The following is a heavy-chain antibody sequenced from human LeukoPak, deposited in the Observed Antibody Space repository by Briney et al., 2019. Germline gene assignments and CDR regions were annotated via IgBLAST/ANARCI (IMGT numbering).Heavy chain of an antibody. V-gene: IGHV4-34*01. J-gene: IGHJ4*02. CDR3: ARERYSSGWYIDY. CDR1: GGSFSGYY. D-gene: IGHD6-19*01. CDR2: INHSGST. Sequence: PSETLSLTCAVYGGSFSGYYWSWIRQPPGKGLEWIGEINHSGSTSYNPSLKSRVTISVDTSKNQFSLKLSSVTAADTAVYYCARERYSSGWYIDYWGQGTLVTVSS.